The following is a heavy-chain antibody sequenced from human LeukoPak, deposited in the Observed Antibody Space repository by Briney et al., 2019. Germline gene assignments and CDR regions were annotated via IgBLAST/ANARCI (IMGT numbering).Heavy chain of an antibody. Sequence: GGSLRLSCAASGFTFKNYAMNWVRQAPGKGLEWVAVISYDGSNKYYADSVKGRFTISRDNSKNTLYLQMNSLRAEDTAVYYCAKDWGDFWSGYQMSWFDPWGQGTLVTVSS. V-gene: IGHV3-30-3*01. D-gene: IGHD3-3*01. J-gene: IGHJ5*02. CDR3: AKDWGDFWSGYQMSWFDP. CDR1: GFTFKNYA. CDR2: ISYDGSNK.